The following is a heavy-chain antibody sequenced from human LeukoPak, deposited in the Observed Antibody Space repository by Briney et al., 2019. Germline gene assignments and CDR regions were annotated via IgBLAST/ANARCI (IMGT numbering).Heavy chain of an antibody. CDR2: IIPIFGTA. CDR1: GGTFSSYA. J-gene: IGHJ4*02. CDR3: SVVMIPPWVDY. Sequence: SVKVSCKASGGTFSSYAISWVRQAPGQGLEWMGGIIPIFGTANYAQKLQGRVTITADKSTSTAYMELSSLRSEDTAVYYCSVVMIPPWVDYWGQGTLVTVSS. D-gene: IGHD3-3*01. V-gene: IGHV1-69*06.